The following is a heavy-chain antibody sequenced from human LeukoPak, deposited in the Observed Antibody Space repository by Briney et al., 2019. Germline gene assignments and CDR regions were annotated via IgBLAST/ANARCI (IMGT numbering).Heavy chain of an antibody. Sequence: PSGTLSLTCTVSGGPISSRNWWSWVRQPPGKGLEWIGEMYHSGSINYNPSLKSRVTISVDISKNQFSLRLNSVTAADTAVYYCARVMTGYNYYYYYMDVWGKGTTVTISS. J-gene: IGHJ6*03. CDR2: MYHSGSI. D-gene: IGHD3-9*01. CDR3: ARVMTGYNYYYYYMDV. CDR1: GGPISSRNW. V-gene: IGHV4-4*02.